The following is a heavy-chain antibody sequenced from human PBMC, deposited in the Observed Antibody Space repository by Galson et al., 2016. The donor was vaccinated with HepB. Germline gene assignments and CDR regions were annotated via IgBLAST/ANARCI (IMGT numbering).Heavy chain of an antibody. J-gene: IGHJ4*02. CDR2: IFYSGSGST. CDR1: GGSVNSGDYY. D-gene: IGHD3-3*01. V-gene: IGHV4-30-4*01. Sequence: TLSLTCNVSGGSVNSGDYYWSWIRQPPGKGLEWIGYIFYSGSGSTHYSPSRDSRVTISVDKSKNQFSLKLSSVTAADPAVYYCARLGPDFWGVGYFDYWGQGALVTVSS. CDR3: ARLGPDFWGVGYFDY.